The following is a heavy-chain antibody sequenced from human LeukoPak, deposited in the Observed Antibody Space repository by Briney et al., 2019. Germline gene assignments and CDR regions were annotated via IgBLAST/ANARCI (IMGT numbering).Heavy chain of an antibody. CDR2: INPSGGST. Sequence: GASVKVSCKASGYTFTSYYMHWVRQAPGQGLEWMGIINPSGGSTSYAQKFQGRVTMTRDTSTSTVYMELSSLRSEDTAVYYCARVPSLTAMVLTGDYWGQGTLVTVSS. V-gene: IGHV1-46*01. D-gene: IGHD5-18*01. CDR3: ARVPSLTAMVLTGDY. J-gene: IGHJ4*02. CDR1: GYTFTSYY.